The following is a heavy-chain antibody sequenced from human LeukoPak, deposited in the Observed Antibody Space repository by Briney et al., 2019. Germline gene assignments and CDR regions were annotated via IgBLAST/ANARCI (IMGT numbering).Heavy chain of an antibody. J-gene: IGHJ4*02. CDR3: ARDAGDYGDYAGLFDY. Sequence: ASVKVSCKSSGGTLSGFGISWVRQAPGQRLEWMGWINAGNGNTKYSQEFQGRVTITRDTSASTAYMELSSLRSEDMAVYYCARDAGDYGDYAGLFDYWGQGTLVTVSS. D-gene: IGHD4-17*01. V-gene: IGHV1-3*03. CDR1: GGTLSGFG. CDR2: INAGNGNT.